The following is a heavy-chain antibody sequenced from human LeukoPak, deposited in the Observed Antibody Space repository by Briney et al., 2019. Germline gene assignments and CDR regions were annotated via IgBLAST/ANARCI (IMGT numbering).Heavy chain of an antibody. CDR1: GFPFNTHG. D-gene: IGHD6-13*01. CDR3: ARDLHSSKY. V-gene: IGHV3-33*01. CDR2: IWYDGSNK. J-gene: IGHJ4*02. Sequence: GGSQTLSCAASGFPFNTHGKHCVRQAPGKGLEWVAVIWYDGSNKYYADSVKGRFTISRDNSKNMLYLQMNSLRAEDTAVYYCARDLHSSKYWGQGTLVTVSS.